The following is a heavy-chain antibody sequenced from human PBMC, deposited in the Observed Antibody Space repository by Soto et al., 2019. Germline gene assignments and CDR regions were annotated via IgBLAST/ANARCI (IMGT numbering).Heavy chain of an antibody. V-gene: IGHV4-4*09. D-gene: IGHD3-16*01. J-gene: IGHJ6*04. CDR2: IYRSGST. CDR1: GDSVRNQY. CDR3: ARTLAYGHMDV. Sequence: SETLSLTCTVSGDSVRNQYWSWIRRPPGRGLEWIGYIYRSGSTKYNPSLKSRLTISVDTSKSQFSLKLSSVTAADTAVYFCARTLAYGHMDVWGKGTTVTVFS.